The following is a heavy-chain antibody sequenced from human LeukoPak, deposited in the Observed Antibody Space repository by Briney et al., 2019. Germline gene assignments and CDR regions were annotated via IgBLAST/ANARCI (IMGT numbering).Heavy chain of an antibody. V-gene: IGHV4-59*12. CDR1: GGSISSYY. J-gene: IGHJ4*02. Sequence: SETLSLTCTVAGGSISSYYWSWIRQPPGKGREWIGYIYYSGSTNYNPSLKSRVTISVDTSKNQFSLRLSSVTAADTAVYYCARGEDDFWSGKLDYWGQGTLVTVSS. CDR2: IYYSGST. CDR3: ARGEDDFWSGKLDY. D-gene: IGHD3-3*01.